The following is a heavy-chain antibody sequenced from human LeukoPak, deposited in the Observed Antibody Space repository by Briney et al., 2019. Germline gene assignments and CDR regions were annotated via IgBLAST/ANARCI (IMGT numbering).Heavy chain of an antibody. Sequence: MTGGALRLSRAASGFTFSSYSMNWVRQAPGKGLEWVSSISSSSSYIYYADSVKGRFTISRDNAKNSLYLQMNSLRAEDTAVYYCASTTDILGYCSSTSCAFDYWGQGTLVTVSS. CDR2: ISSSSSYI. D-gene: IGHD2-2*01. J-gene: IGHJ4*02. CDR1: GFTFSSYS. V-gene: IGHV3-21*01. CDR3: ASTTDILGYCSSTSCAFDY.